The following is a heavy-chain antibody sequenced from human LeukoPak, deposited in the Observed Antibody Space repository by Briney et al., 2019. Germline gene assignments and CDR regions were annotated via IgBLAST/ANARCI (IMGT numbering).Heavy chain of an antibody. Sequence: GASVKVSCKASGYTFTSYGISRVRQAPGQGLEWMGWISAYNGNTNYAQKLQGRVTMTTDTSTSTAYMELRSLRSDDTAVYYCARESYCSSTSCYEGYYYYYMDVWGKGTTVTVSS. D-gene: IGHD2-2*01. J-gene: IGHJ6*03. CDR3: ARESYCSSTSCYEGYYYYYMDV. CDR2: ISAYNGNT. V-gene: IGHV1-18*01. CDR1: GYTFTSYG.